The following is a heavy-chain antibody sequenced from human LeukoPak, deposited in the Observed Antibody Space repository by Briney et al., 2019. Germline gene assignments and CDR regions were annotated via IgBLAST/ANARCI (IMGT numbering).Heavy chain of an antibody. J-gene: IGHJ4*02. V-gene: IGHV4-61*02. D-gene: IGHD4-17*01. Sequence: SETLSLTCTVSGGSISSGSYYWSWIRQPAGKGLEWIGRIYTSGSTNYNPSLKSRVTISVDTSKNQFSLKLSSVTAADTAVYYCARGTTVTTLGGGNFDYWGQGTLVTVSS. CDR3: ARGTTVTTLGGGNFDY. CDR2: IYTSGST. CDR1: GGSISSGSYY.